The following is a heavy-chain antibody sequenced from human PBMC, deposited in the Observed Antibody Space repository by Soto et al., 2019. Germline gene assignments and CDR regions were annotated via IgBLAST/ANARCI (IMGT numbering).Heavy chain of an antibody. J-gene: IGHJ3*02. CDR1: GFTFSSYG. CDR2: ISYDGSNK. CDR3: AKDAFDI. Sequence: GGSLRLSCAASGFTFSSYGMHWVRQAPGKGLEWVAVISYDGSNKYYADSVKGRFTISRDNSKNTLYLQMNSLRAEDTAVYYCAKDAFDIWGQGTMVTVSS. V-gene: IGHV3-30*18.